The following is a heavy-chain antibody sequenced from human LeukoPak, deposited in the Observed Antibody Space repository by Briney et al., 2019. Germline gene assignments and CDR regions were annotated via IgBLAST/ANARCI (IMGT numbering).Heavy chain of an antibody. J-gene: IGHJ6*02. D-gene: IGHD5-18*01. CDR2: INSDGRIT. CDR3: ARDAVDTANAV. Sequence: GGSLRLSCAASGFTFSTYWMHWVRQAPGKGLVWVSHINSDGRITSYADSVKGRFTISRDNAKNTLYLQMNSLRAEDTAVYYCARDAVDTANAVWGQGTTVTVSS. V-gene: IGHV3-74*01. CDR1: GFTFSTYW.